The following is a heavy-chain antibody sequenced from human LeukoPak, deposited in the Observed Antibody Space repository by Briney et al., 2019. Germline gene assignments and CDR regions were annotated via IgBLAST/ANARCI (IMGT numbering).Heavy chain of an antibody. CDR1: GYTLTELS. CDR2: FDPEDGET. V-gene: IGHV1-24*01. CDR3: ATAADSYYYDSSGYPRPFDY. Sequence: ASVKVSCKVSGYTLTELSMHWVRQAPGKGLEWMGGFDPEDGETIYAQKFQGRVTTTEDTSTDTAYMELSSLRSEDTAVYYCATAADSYYYDSSGYPRPFDYWGQGTLVTVSS. D-gene: IGHD3-22*01. J-gene: IGHJ4*02.